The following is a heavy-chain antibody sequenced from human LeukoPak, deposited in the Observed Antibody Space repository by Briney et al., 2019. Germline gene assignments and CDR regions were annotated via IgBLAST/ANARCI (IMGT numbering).Heavy chain of an antibody. CDR2: ISTVSTNK. V-gene: IGHV3-21*01. Sequence: GGSLTLSRAASGFTFTDYSMTWVRQPPGKGLEWVSSISTVSTNKFYSDSVKGRFTISRDNAKTILYLQMSSLSAEDTAVYYCARDGSGFYLYYYMDVWGRGTPVTVSS. CDR3: ARDGSGFYLYYYMDV. J-gene: IGHJ6*03. D-gene: IGHD6-25*01. CDR1: GFTFTDYS.